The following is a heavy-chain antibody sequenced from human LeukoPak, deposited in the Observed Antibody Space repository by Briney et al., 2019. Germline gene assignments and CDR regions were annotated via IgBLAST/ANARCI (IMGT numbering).Heavy chain of an antibody. CDR2: IYTSDNT. CDR1: GSSISAYY. D-gene: IGHD3-16*01. CDR3: ARDFDRAGGDYFDY. Sequence: SETLSLTCTVSGSSISAYYWTWIQRPAGRGLEWIGRIYTSDNTDYNPSLKSRVTMSVDTSKNQFSLKLTSVTAADTAIYYCARDFDRAGGDYFDYWGQGALVTVSS. V-gene: IGHV4-4*07. J-gene: IGHJ4*02.